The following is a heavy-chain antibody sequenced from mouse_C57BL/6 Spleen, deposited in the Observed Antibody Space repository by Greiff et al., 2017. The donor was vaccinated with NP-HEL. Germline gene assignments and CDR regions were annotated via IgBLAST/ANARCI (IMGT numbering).Heavy chain of an antibody. CDR3: GRLVYSKGAWFAY. D-gene: IGHD2-5*01. CDR1: GYTFTSYV. J-gene: IGHJ3*01. CDR2: IYPYNDGT. V-gene: IGHV1-14*01. Sequence: VQLQQSGPELVKPGASVKMSCKASGYTFTSYVMHWVKQKPGQGLEWIGYIYPYNDGTKYNEKFKGKATLTSAKSSSTAYMERSSLTSEYSAVYYCGRLVYSKGAWFAYWGQGTLVTVSA.